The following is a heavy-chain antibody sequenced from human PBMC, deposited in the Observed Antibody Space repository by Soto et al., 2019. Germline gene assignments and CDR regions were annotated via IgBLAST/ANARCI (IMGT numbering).Heavy chain of an antibody. CDR2: ITYDGANG. CDR1: GFLFRCYA. J-gene: IGHJ4*02. D-gene: IGHD1-26*01. CDR3: ARAFSGRSPNFVY. V-gene: IGHV3-30-3*01. Sequence: GGSLRLSCLASGFLFRCYAMHLVRQSPGKGLEWGACITYDGANGYYADSVRGRFSISRDNSKGTLFLQMNSLRPEDTAFYYCARAFSGRSPNFVYWGQGNLVAFSS.